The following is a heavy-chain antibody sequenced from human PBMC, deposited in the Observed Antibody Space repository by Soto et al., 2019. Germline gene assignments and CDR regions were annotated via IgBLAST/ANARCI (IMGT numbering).Heavy chain of an antibody. CDR3: AGTIAAPNWFDP. Sequence: PGGSLRLPCAASGFTFDDYTMHWVRQAPGKGLEWVSLISWDGGSTYYADSVKGRFTISRDNSKNSLYLQMNSLRTEDTALYYCAGTIAAPNWFDPWGQGTLVTVSS. CDR2: ISWDGGST. V-gene: IGHV3-43*01. D-gene: IGHD6-13*01. J-gene: IGHJ5*02. CDR1: GFTFDDYT.